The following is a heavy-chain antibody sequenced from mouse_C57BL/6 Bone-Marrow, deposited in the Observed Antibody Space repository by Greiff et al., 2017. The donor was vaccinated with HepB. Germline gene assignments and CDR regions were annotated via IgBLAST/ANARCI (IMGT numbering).Heavy chain of an antibody. D-gene: IGHD2-1*01. CDR3: ARGGLLSAMDY. Sequence: QVQLQQPGAELVKPGASVKLSCKASGYTFTSYWMHWVKQRPGQGLEWIGMIHPNSGSTNYNEKFKRKATLTVDKSSSTAYMQLSSLTSEDSAVYYCARGGLLSAMDYWGQGTSVTVSS. J-gene: IGHJ4*01. V-gene: IGHV1-64*01. CDR2: IHPNSGST. CDR1: GYTFTSYW.